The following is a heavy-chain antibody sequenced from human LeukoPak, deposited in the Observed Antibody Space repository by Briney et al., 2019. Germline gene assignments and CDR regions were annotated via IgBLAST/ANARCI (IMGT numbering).Heavy chain of an antibody. CDR1: GYTFTSYY. CDR2: INPSGGST. V-gene: IGHV1-46*01. D-gene: IGHD3-10*01. J-gene: IGHJ4*02. Sequence: ASVKVSCKASGYTFTSYYIHWVRQAPGQGLEWMGIINPSGGSTSYAQKFQGRVTMTRDTSTSTVCMELSSLRSEDTAVYYCASRLHGNYYGSGSYPYYFDYWGQGTLVTVSS. CDR3: ASRLHGNYYGSGSYPYYFDY.